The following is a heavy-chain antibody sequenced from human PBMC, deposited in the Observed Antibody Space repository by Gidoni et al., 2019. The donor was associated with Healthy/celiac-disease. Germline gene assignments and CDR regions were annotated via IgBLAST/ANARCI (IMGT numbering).Heavy chain of an antibody. D-gene: IGHD1-26*01. CDR3: ARDGSYSGSYPGLWDY. CDR1: GGSISSGDYY. J-gene: IGHJ4*02. CDR2: IYYSGST. V-gene: IGHV4-30-4*01. Sequence: QVQLQESGPGLVKPSQTLSLPCTVSGGSISSGDYYWSWIRQPPGKGLEWIGYIYYSGSTYYNPSLKSRVTISVDTSKNQFSLKLSSVTAADTAVYYCARDGSYSGSYPGLWDYWGQGTLVTVSS.